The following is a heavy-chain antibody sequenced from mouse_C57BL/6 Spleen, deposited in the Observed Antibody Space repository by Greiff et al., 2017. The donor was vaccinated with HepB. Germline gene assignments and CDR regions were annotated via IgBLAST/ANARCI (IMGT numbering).Heavy chain of an antibody. Sequence: QVQLKQSGPELVKPGASVKISCKASGYSFTSYYIHWVKQRPGQGLEWIGWIYPGSGNTKYNEKFKGKATLTADTSSSTAYMQLSSLTSEDSAVYYCARADSGYDYAMDYWGQGTSVTVSS. CDR1: GYSFTSYY. J-gene: IGHJ4*01. CDR2: IYPGSGNT. CDR3: ARADSGYDYAMDY. V-gene: IGHV1-66*01. D-gene: IGHD3-2*02.